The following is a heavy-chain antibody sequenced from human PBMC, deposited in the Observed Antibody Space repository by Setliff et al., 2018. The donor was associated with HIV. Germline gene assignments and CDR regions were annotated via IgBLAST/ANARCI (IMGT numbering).Heavy chain of an antibody. V-gene: IGHV4-59*08. CDR2: IYYSGNT. CDR3: ARSLVPSGYYYGRHAFDI. CDR1: GASIRGHY. Sequence: SETLSLTCSVSGASIRGHYWSWIRQSPGEGLEWIGNIYYSGNTNYNPSFKSRVTISVDTSKNQFSLRVNSVTAADTAVCYCARSLVPSGYYYGRHAFDIWGQGTKVTVSS. D-gene: IGHD3-22*01. J-gene: IGHJ3*02.